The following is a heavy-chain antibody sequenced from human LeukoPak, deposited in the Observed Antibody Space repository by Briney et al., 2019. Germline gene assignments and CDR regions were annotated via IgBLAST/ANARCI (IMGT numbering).Heavy chain of an antibody. D-gene: IGHD6-19*01. CDR3: ARGQYSSGSGDFDY. CDR1: GFTVSSNY. Sequence: GSLRLSCAASGFTVSSNYMSWVRQAPGKGLEWVSVLYSGGSTYYADSVKGRFIISRDNSKNTLYLQMNSLRAEDTAVYYCARGQYSSGSGDFDYWGQGTLVTVSS. CDR2: LYSGGST. J-gene: IGHJ4*02. V-gene: IGHV3-66*01.